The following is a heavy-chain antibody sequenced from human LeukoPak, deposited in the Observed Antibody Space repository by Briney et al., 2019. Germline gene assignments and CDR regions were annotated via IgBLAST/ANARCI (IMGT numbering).Heavy chain of an antibody. CDR2: ICYSGST. V-gene: IGHV4-31*01. Sequence: SQTLSLTCTFSSDSISIGGYYWSWIRQQPGRGLEWIGYICYSGSTCYNPSVQSHLTISVDTSKNQFSLKLSSVTAADTAVYYCARDYGHYDILTGYRPYGMDVGGQGTTVSVSS. CDR1: SDSISIGGYY. J-gene: IGHJ6*02. CDR3: ARDYGHYDILTGYRPYGMDV. D-gene: IGHD3-9*01.